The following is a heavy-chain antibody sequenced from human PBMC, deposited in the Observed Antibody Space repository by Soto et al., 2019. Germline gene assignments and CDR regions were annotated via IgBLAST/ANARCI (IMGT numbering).Heavy chain of an antibody. J-gene: IGHJ4*02. Sequence: VGSLRLSCAASGFTFSSYDMHWVRQATGKGLEWVSAIGTAGDTYYSGSVKGRFSVSRENVKNSLYLQMNSLRAEDTAVYYCTMVFEYWGQGTLVTVSS. V-gene: IGHV3-13*01. CDR2: IGTAGDT. CDR1: GFTFSSYD. CDR3: TMVFEY.